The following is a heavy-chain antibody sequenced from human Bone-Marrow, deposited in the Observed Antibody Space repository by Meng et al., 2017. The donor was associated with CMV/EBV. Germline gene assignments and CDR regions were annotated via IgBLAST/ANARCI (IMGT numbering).Heavy chain of an antibody. CDR2: IYYSGST. CDR1: GGSISSSSYY. CDR3: ARENRVGFGGEVDY. Sequence: GSLRLSCTVSGGSISSSSYYWGWIRQPPGKGLEWIGSIYYSGSTYYNPSLKSRVTISVDTSKNQFSLKLSSVTAADTAVYYCARENRVGFGGEVDYWGQGTLVTVSS. J-gene: IGHJ4*02. D-gene: IGHD3-16*01. V-gene: IGHV4-39*07.